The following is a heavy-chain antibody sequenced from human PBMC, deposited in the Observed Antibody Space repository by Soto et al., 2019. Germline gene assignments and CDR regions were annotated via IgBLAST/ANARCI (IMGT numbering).Heavy chain of an antibody. CDR1: GYPLTAKY. V-gene: IGHV1-2*02. J-gene: IGHJ5*02. Sequence: ASVKVGCKGSGYPLTAKYLHWVRQAPGQGLEWMGWINPSSGGTKEAQKFRGRVTMTRDTSISAAYMELSRLTSDDTAVYYCAKGGSSWTEWFDPWGQVTLVTVSS. CDR2: INPSSGGT. CDR3: AKGGSSWTEWFDP. D-gene: IGHD6-13*01.